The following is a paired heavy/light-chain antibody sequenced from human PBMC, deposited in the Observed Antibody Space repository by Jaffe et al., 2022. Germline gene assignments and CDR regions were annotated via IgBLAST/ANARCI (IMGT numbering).Heavy chain of an antibody. CDR2: IRYDGSDK. Sequence: QVQLVESGGGVVQPGGSLRLSCAASGFTFSSYGMHWVRQAPGKGLEWVAFIRYDGSDKYYADSVKGRFTISRDNSKNTLYLQMNSLRPEDTAIYYCAKNSAREFMAVAGGFDYWGQGTLLTVSS. D-gene: IGHD6-19*01. CDR1: GFTFSSYG. V-gene: IGHV3-30*02. CDR3: AKNSAREFMAVAGGFDY. J-gene: IGHJ4*02.
Light chain of an antibody. CDR2: YDS. CDR3: QVWDSSSDHVV. J-gene: IGLJ2*01. CDR1: NIGSKN. Sequence: SYMLTQPPSVSVAPGKTARITCGGNNIGSKNVHWYQLKPGQAPVLVIYYDSDRPSGIPERFSGSNSGNTATLTISRVEAGDEADYYCQVWDSSSDHVVFGGGTKLTVL. V-gene: IGLV3-21*04.